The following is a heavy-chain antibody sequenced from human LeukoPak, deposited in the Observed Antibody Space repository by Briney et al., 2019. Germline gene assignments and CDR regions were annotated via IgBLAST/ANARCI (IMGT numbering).Heavy chain of an antibody. CDR3: ARDPYNGNYGDSYYYYMDV. V-gene: IGHV3-48*03. J-gene: IGHJ6*03. CDR2: ISSSSGSTT. D-gene: IGHD1-26*01. CDR1: GFTFSSYE. Sequence: GGSLRLSCAASGFTFSSYEMNWVRQAPGKGLEWVSYISSSSGSTTFYADSVKGRFTISRDNAKNSLYLQMNSLRAEDTAIYYCARDPYNGNYGDSYYYYMDVWGKGTTVTISS.